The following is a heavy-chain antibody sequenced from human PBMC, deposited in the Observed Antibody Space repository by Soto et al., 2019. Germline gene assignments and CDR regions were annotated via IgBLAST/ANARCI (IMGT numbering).Heavy chain of an antibody. CDR1: DFAFSKYW. Sequence: EVQLVESGGGWFKPGGSLRLTCVASDFAFSKYWMHWFRQAPGKGLEWVGRIKSKTDGGTIDYAAPVEGRFTISRDDSRDTLYLQMNSLKTEDTAVYYCSSPRHSGKSVDYWGQGTLVTVSS. CDR2: IKSKTDGGTI. D-gene: IGHD3-10*01. J-gene: IGHJ4*02. CDR3: SSPRHSGKSVDY. V-gene: IGHV3-15*07.